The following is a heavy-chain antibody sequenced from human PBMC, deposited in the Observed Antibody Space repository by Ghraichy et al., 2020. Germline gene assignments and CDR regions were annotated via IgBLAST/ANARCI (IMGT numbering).Heavy chain of an antibody. D-gene: IGHD3-22*01. CDR3: ARWNYHGNNGYKRFDY. CDR1: GGSLSSYY. Sequence: TLSLTCNVYGGSLSSYYWSWIRQPPGKGLEWIGTIYYSGSTNYSPSLKSRVTMSVDTSKNQFSLKLSSVGAADTALYYCARWNYHGNNGYKRFDYWGQGTMVTVSS. V-gene: IGHV4-59*01. CDR2: IYYSGST. J-gene: IGHJ4*02.